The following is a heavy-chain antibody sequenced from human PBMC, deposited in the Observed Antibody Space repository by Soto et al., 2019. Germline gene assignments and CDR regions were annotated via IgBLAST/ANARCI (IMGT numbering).Heavy chain of an antibody. CDR1: GFTFSNAW. J-gene: IGHJ4*02. V-gene: IGHV3-15*01. Sequence: EVQLVESGGGLVKPGGSLRLSCAASGFTFSNAWMSWVRQAPGKGLEWVGRIKSKTDGGTTDYAAPVKGRFTISRDDSKNTLYLQMNSLKTEDTAVYYCATDSSSGWTHDYWGQGTLLTVSS. D-gene: IGHD6-19*01. CDR3: ATDSSSGWTHDY. CDR2: IKSKTDGGTT.